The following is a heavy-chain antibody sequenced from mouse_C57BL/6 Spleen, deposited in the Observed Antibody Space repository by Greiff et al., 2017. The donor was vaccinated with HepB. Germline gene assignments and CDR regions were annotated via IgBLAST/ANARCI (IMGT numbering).Heavy chain of an antibody. V-gene: IGHV5-12*01. D-gene: IGHD2-2*01. CDR3: ARQGLRRDAMDY. Sequence: EVHLVESGGGLVQPGGSLKLSCAASGFTFSDYYMYWVRQTPEKRLEWVAYISNGGGSTYYPDTVKGRFTISRDNAKNTLYLQMSRLKSEDTAMYYCARQGLRRDAMDYWGQGTSVTVSS. J-gene: IGHJ4*01. CDR1: GFTFSDYY. CDR2: ISNGGGST.